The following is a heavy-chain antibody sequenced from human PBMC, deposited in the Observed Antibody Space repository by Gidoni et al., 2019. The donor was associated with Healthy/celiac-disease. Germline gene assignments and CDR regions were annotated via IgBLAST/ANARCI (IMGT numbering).Heavy chain of an antibody. V-gene: IGHV3-21*01. CDR1: GFTFSSDS. D-gene: IGHD3-3*01. CDR2: VSSSSSYI. J-gene: IGHJ6*03. CDR3: ATREVNYYYYMDV. Sequence: EVKLVESGGGRVMPGGSLRLSCAASGFTFSSDSMNCVRQAPGMGLGLASCVSSSSSYIYYAASGKCRFTISRDNAKNSLYLLMNSMRAEDTAVYYCATREVNYYYYMDVWGKGTTVTVSS.